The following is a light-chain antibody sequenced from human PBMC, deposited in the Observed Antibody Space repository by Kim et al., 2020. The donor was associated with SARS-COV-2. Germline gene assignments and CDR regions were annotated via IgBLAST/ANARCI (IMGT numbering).Light chain of an antibody. CDR2: TAS. CDR3: QQTSSAPRT. V-gene: IGKV1-39*01. Sequence: DIQMTQSPSSLSASVGDRVTITCRASQAISRYLNWYQQKPGKAPKLLIYTASSLQSGVPSRFTGSGSETDFTLTITSLQPEDFATYYCQQTSSAPRTFGQGTKVDIK. CDR1: QAISRY. J-gene: IGKJ1*01.